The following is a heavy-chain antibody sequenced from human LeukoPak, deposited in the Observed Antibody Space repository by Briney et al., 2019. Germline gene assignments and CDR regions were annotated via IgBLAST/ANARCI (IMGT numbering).Heavy chain of an antibody. CDR1: GGTFSSYA. J-gene: IGHJ4*02. V-gene: IGHV1-69*06. CDR2: IIPIFGTA. CDR3: ARDGTAMVPFDY. D-gene: IGHD5-18*01. Sequence: ASVKVSCKASGGTFSSYAISWVRQAPGQGLEWMGGIIPIFGTANYAQKFQGRVTITADKSTSTAYMELSSLRSEDTAVYYCARDGTAMVPFDYWGQGTLVTVSS.